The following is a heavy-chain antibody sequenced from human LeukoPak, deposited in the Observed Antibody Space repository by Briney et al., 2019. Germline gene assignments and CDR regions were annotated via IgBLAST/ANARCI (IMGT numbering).Heavy chain of an antibody. Sequence: GGSLRLSCAASGFTFSSYWMHWVRQAPGKGLVWASRVATDGTGPSYADSVKGRFTISRDNAKNTLYLQMNSLSAEDTAVYYCARDMGPYGGNPGGSWGQGTLVTVSS. CDR2: VATDGTGP. CDR1: GFTFSSYW. CDR3: ARDMGPYGGNPGGS. D-gene: IGHD4-23*01. V-gene: IGHV3-74*01. J-gene: IGHJ5*02.